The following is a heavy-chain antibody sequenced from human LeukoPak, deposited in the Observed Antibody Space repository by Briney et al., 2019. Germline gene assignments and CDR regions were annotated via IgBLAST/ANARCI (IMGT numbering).Heavy chain of an antibody. CDR3: AAHYGDYGNLDSGYYYYYGMDV. V-gene: IGHV1-46*01. CDR1: GYTFTSYY. J-gene: IGHJ6*02. D-gene: IGHD4-17*01. Sequence: ASVKVSFKASGYTFTSYYMHWVRQAPGQGLEWMGIINPSGGSTSYAQKFQGRVTMTRDTSTSTVYMELSSLRSEDTAVYYCAAHYGDYGNLDSGYYYYYGMDVWGQGTTVTVSS. CDR2: INPSGGST.